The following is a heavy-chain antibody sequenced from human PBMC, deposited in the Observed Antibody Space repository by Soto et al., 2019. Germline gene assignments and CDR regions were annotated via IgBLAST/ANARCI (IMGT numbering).Heavy chain of an antibody. D-gene: IGHD2-2*02. CDR3: ARDSIVPAAIPVDHYYGMDV. CDR2: IYYSGST. J-gene: IGHJ6*02. V-gene: IGHV4-59*01. Sequence: PSETLSLTCTVSGGSISSYYWSWIRQPPGKGLEWIGYIYYSGSTNYNPSLKSRVTISVDTSKNQFSLKLSSVTAADTAVYYCARDSIVPAAIPVDHYYGMDVWGQGTTVTVSS. CDR1: GGSISSYY.